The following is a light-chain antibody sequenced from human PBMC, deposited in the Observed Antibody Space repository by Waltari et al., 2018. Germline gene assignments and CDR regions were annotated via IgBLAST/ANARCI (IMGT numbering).Light chain of an antibody. CDR3: QQYNQWPLT. CDR1: LSIDDS. V-gene: IGKV3-15*01. J-gene: IGKJ4*01. Sequence: EIVMTQSPATLSVSRGGSATLSCRARLSIDDSLAWYPQKPGQPPRLLIHGASTRDTGIPVRFSGSGSGTAFTLTITGLQSEDFAVYFCQQYNQWPLTFGRGTKVEIK. CDR2: GAS.